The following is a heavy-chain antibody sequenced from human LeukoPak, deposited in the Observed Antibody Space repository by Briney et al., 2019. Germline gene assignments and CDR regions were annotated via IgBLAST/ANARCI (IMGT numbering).Heavy chain of an antibody. CDR2: INSDGSST. CDR3: ARPLRFLEWLVFVP. CDR1: GFTFSSYW. D-gene: IGHD3-3*01. V-gene: IGHV3-74*01. J-gene: IGHJ5*02. Sequence: GGSLRLSCAASGFTFSSYWMHWVRQAPGKGLVWVSRINSDGSSTSYADSVKGRFTISRDNAKNTLYLQMNRLRAEDTAVYYCARPLRFLEWLVFVPWGQGTLVTVSS.